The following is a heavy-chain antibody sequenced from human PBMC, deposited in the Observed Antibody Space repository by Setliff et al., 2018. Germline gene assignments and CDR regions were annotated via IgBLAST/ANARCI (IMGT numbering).Heavy chain of an antibody. CDR1: GFVFNSYA. CDR3: ARVSEYSNYRDF. V-gene: IGHV3-64*01. CDR2: ITSDGGSS. J-gene: IGHJ4*02. D-gene: IGHD6-6*01. Sequence: PVRSLRLSCTASGFVFNSYAMHWVRQVPGKGLEFVASITSDGGSSYYANPVKGRFVISRDNSKNTLSLHMDSLRADDMALYYCARVSEYSNYRDFWGQGSLVTVSS.